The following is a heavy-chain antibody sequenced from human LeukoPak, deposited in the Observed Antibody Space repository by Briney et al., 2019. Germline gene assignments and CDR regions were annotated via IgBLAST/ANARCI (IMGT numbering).Heavy chain of an antibody. CDR2: ISWNSGSI. V-gene: IGHV3-9*01. CDR3: AKDPDYGDYDS. CDR1: GFTFDDYA. D-gene: IGHD4-17*01. Sequence: GGSLRLSCAASGFTFDDYAMHWVRQAPGKGLEWVSGISWNSGSIGYADSVKGRFTTSRDNAKNSLYLQMNSLRAEDTALYYCAKDPDYGDYDSWGQGTLVTVSS. J-gene: IGHJ4*02.